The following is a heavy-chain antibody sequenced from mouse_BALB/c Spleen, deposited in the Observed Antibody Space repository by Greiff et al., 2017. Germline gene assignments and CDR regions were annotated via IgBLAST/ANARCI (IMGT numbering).Heavy chain of an antibody. Sequence: EVKVVESGGGLVQPGGSLRLSCATSGFTFSDFYMEWVRQPPGKRLEWIAASRNKANDYTTEYSASVKGRFIVSRDTSQSILYLQMNALRAEDTAIYYCARDARGHGYDWYFDVWGAGTTVTVSS. CDR1: GFTFSDFY. J-gene: IGHJ1*01. V-gene: IGHV7-1*02. D-gene: IGHD2-2*01. CDR2: SRNKANDYTT. CDR3: ARDARGHGYDWYFDV.